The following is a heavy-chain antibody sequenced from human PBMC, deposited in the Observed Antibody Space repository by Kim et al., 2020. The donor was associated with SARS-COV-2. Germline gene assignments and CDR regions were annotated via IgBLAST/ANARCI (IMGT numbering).Heavy chain of an antibody. V-gene: IGHV3-23*01. Sequence: ADSVKGRFTISRDNSKNTLDLQMNSLRAEDTAVYYCAKSGPSGSYYAFDIWGQGTMVTVSS. D-gene: IGHD1-26*01. CDR3: AKSGPSGSYYAFDI. J-gene: IGHJ3*02.